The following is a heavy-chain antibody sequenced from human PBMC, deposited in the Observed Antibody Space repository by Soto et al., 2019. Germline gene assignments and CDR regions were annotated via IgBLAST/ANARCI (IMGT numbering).Heavy chain of an antibody. D-gene: IGHD3-3*01. J-gene: IGHJ2*01. CDR3: ARTLYDFWSGYYRNWYFDL. CDR2: IFSNDEK. CDR1: GFSLSNARMG. V-gene: IGHV2-26*01. Sequence: QVTLKESGPVLVKPTETLTLTCTVSGFSLSNARMGVSWIRQPPGKALEWLAHIFSNDEKSYSTSLKSRLTSSKDTSKSQVVLTMTNMDPVDTATYYCARTLYDFWSGYYRNWYFDLWGRGTLVTVSS.